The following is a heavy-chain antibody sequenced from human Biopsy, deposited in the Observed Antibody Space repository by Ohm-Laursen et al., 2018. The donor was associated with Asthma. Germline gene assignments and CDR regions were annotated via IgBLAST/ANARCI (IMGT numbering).Heavy chain of an antibody. D-gene: IGHD1-14*01. J-gene: IGHJ4*02. CDR3: TRHNDY. CDR2: IDWEEDK. Sequence: PTQTITLTCSFSGFSLSSSGANVNWIRQPPGKALEWLARIDWEEDKFYSTSLRTRLTISKGSSEDQVVLTMTNMGPVDTATYYCTRHNDYWGPGILVTVSS. V-gene: IGHV2-70*04. CDR1: GFSLSSSGAN.